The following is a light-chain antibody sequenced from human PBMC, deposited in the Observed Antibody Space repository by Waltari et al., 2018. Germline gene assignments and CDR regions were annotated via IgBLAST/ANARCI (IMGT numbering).Light chain of an antibody. CDR3: YSAADNSLV. CDR2: KDS. Sequence: SYELTQPSSVSVSPGQTARITCSGDVLATKYARWFQQKPGQAPLVVLYKDSERPSGLPERFSGSSSGTTVTLTVSGAQVDDEADYYCYSAADNSLVFGGGTKLTVL. J-gene: IGLJ2*01. V-gene: IGLV3-27*01. CDR1: VLATKY.